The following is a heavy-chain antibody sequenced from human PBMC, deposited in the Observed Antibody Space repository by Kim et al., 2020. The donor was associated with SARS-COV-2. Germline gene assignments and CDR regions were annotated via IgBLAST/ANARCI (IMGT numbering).Heavy chain of an antibody. CDR1: GGSFSGYY. J-gene: IGHJ4*02. Sequence: SETLSLTCAVYGGSFSGYYWSWIRQPPGKGLEWIGEINHSGSTNYNPSLKSRVTISVDTSKNQFSLKLSSVTAADTAVYYCATAYGGKSGNLYWGQGTLVTVSS. CDR2: INHSGST. CDR3: ATAYGGKSGNLY. V-gene: IGHV4-34*01. D-gene: IGHD4-17*01.